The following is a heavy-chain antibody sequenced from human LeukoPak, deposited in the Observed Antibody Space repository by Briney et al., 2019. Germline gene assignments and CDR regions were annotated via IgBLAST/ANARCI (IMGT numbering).Heavy chain of an antibody. V-gene: IGHV3-33*01. CDR1: GFTFSDHS. Sequence: GGSLRLSCAVSGFTFSDHSMHWVRQAPGKGLESVAAIWYDGSNKYYADSVKGRFTISRDNSKNTLYLQMNSLRAEDTAVFFCARGQIPYFYYMDVWGNRTTVTVAS. J-gene: IGHJ6*03. CDR2: IWYDGSNK. CDR3: ARGQIPYFYYMDV.